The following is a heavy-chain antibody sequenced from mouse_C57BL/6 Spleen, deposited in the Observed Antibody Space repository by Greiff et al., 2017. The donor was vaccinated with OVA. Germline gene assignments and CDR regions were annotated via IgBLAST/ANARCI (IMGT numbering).Heavy chain of an antibody. V-gene: IGHV2-3*01. D-gene: IGHD1-1*01. J-gene: IGHJ4*01. CDR2: IWGDGST. Sequence: VKVVESGPGLVAPSQSLSITCTVSGFSLTSYGVSWVRQPPGKGLEWLGVIWGDGSTNYHSALISRLSISKDNSKSQVFLKLNSLQTDDTATYYCAKPFTTVVAPYYYAMDYWGQGTSVTVSS. CDR3: AKPFTTVVAPYYYAMDY. CDR1: GFSLTSYG.